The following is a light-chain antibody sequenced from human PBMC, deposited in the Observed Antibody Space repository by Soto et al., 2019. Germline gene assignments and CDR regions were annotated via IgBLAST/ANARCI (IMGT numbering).Light chain of an antibody. CDR1: QSVSGN. CDR3: QHDNKCPRR. J-gene: IGKJ1*01. V-gene: IGKV3-15*01. CDR2: GAS. Sequence: SQSLSTLSSQAGNRATLSYRASQSVSGNLAWYQQKPGQAPRLLIYGASTRATGIPARFSGSGSGTEFTLTISSLQSEDFAVYCCQHDNKCPRRFGQVSKVAIK.